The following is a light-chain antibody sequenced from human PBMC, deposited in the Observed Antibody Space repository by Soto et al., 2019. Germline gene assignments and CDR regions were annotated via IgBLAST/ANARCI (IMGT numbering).Light chain of an antibody. CDR3: QSYDSSLSGWV. J-gene: IGLJ3*02. Sequence: QSVLTQPPSVSGAQGQRVTISCTGSSSNIGAGYDVHWYQQLPGTAPKLLIYGNNNRPSGVPDRFSGSKSGTSASLAITGLQAEDEADYYCQSYDSSLSGWVFGGGTKVTVL. CDR2: GNN. CDR1: SSNIGAGYD. V-gene: IGLV1-40*01.